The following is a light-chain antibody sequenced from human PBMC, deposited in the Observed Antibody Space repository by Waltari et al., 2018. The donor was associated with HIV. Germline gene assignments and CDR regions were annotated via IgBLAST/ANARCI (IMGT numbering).Light chain of an antibody. J-gene: IGLJ1*01. CDR3: SSYTTTTARV. CDR2: DVN. CDR1: NSAIGTSNR. Sequence: QSALTQPLAVSGSPGQSVTIPCTGTNSAIGTSNRVCWYHQTPGTAPKLMIYDVNSPPSGVPDRFSGSKSGNTASLTISGLQAEDEGDYYCSSYTTTTARVFGTGTKVTVL. V-gene: IGLV2-18*02.